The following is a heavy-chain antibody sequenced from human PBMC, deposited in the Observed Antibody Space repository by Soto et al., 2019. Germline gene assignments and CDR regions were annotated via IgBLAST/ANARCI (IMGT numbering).Heavy chain of an antibody. Sequence: LRLSCAASGFTFSNYAMSWVRQAPGKGLEWVSAITGGGGDTYHADSVTGRFTISRDNSKNTLFLQMNRLRADDTAVYYCAKGSASGSPYYFDFWGQGTLVTVSS. V-gene: IGHV3-23*01. J-gene: IGHJ4*02. CDR3: AKGSASGSPYYFDF. CDR2: ITGGGGDT. D-gene: IGHD6-25*01. CDR1: GFTFSNYA.